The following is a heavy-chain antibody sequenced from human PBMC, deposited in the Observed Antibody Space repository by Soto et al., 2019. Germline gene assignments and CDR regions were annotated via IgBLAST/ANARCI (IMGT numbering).Heavy chain of an antibody. CDR2: VSADGSKT. CDR1: GFTFSVYG. D-gene: IGHD1-1*01. CDR3: AKDHHAGSAVTTRTFDS. Sequence: QVQLVESGGGVVQPGKSLRLSCVDSGFTFSVYGMHWLRQAPGKGLQWVAFVSADGSKTNYADFAEGRFSISRDTSTNTLYLQMNRLKLEDTAIYYCAKDHHAGSAVTTRTFDSWGHGTRVTVSS. V-gene: IGHV3-30*18. J-gene: IGHJ4*01.